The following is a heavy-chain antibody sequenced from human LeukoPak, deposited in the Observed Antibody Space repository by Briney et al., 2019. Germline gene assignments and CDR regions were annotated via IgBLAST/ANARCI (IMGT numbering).Heavy chain of an antibody. D-gene: IGHD4-17*01. CDR2: ISGRGGST. J-gene: IGHJ4*02. V-gene: IGHV3-23*01. CDR3: AKGRPVTTDSFDY. CDR1: GFTLSSYA. Sequence: GGSLRLSCAVSGFTLSSYAMSWVRQAPGKGREWVSAISGRGGSTSYDEPVKRRFTISTDNSNNTLDQQMHSLRAEDTAVYYCAKGRPVTTDSFDYWGQGTLVTVSS.